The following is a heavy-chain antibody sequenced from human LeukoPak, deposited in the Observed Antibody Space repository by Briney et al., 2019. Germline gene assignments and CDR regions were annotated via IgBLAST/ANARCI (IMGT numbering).Heavy chain of an antibody. D-gene: IGHD6-13*01. V-gene: IGHV3-48*03. CDR2: ISSSGSTI. CDR3: ARNGYSSSWYGDY. CDR1: GFTFSSYE. J-gene: IGHJ4*02. Sequence: GGSLRLSCAASGFTFSSYEMNWVRQAPGKGLEWVSYISSSGSTIYYADSVKGRFTISRDNSKNTLYLQMNSLRAEDTAVYYCARNGYSSSWYGDYWGQGTLVTVSS.